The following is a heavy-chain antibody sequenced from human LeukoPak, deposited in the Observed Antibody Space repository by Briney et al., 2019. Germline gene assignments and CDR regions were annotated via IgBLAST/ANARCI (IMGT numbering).Heavy chain of an antibody. D-gene: IGHD4-23*01. CDR1: GFTFSSYW. J-gene: IGHJ5*02. CDR3: ARVLYGGNSNWFDP. Sequence: PGGSLRLSCAASGFTFSSYWMHWVRQVPGEGLVWVSRINSDGSSTSYADSVKGRFTISRDNAKNSLYLQMNSLRAEDTAVYYCARVLYGGNSNWFDPWGQGTLVTVSS. V-gene: IGHV3-74*01. CDR2: INSDGSST.